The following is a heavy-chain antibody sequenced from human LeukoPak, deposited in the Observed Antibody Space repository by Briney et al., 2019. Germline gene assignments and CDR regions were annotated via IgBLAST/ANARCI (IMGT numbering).Heavy chain of an antibody. CDR3: AREGWGGFDY. Sequence: GGSLRLSCAGSGFSFSSYSLNWVRQAPGKGLEWVANIKQDGSKKEYVDSAKGRFTISRDNAKNSLYLQMDSLRADDTAMYYCAREGWGGFDYWGQGTLVTVSS. CDR2: IKQDGSKK. V-gene: IGHV3-7*01. CDR1: GFSFSSYS. D-gene: IGHD3-16*01. J-gene: IGHJ4*02.